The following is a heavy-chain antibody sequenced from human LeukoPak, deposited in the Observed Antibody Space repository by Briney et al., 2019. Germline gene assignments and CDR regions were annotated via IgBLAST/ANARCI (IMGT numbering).Heavy chain of an antibody. V-gene: IGHV4-30-4*08. CDR2: IYYSGST. Sequence: PSETLSLTCTVSGGSISSGDYYWSWIRQPPGKGLEWVGYIYYSGSTYYNPSLKSRVTISVDTSKNQFSLKLSSVTAADTAVYYCARGGYYGSGRKGWDYYYYYYMDVWGKGTTVTVSS. D-gene: IGHD3-10*01. CDR3: ARGGYYGSGRKGWDYYYYYYMDV. J-gene: IGHJ6*03. CDR1: GGSISSGDYY.